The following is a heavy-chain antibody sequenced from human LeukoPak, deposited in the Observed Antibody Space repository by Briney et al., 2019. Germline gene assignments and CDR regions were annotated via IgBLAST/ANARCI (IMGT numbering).Heavy chain of an antibody. D-gene: IGHD5-18*01. J-gene: IGHJ4*02. CDR2: IYYSGST. V-gene: IGHV4-59*12. CDR3: ARSTGYSYGLNDY. Sequence: SETLSLTCTVSGGSISSYYWSWIRQPPGKGLEWIGYIYYSGSTNYNPSLKSRVTISVDTSKNQFSLKLSSVTAADTAVYYCARSTGYSYGLNDYWGQGTLVTVSS. CDR1: GGSISSYY.